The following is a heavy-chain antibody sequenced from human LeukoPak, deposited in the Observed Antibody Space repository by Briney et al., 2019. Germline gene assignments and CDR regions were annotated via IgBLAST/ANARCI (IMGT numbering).Heavy chain of an antibody. J-gene: IGHJ5*02. D-gene: IGHD5-12*01. Sequence: GGSLRLSCAASGFTVSSNYMSWVRQAPGKGLEWVSVIYSGGSTYYADSVKGRFTISRDNSKNTLYLQMNSLRAEDTAVYYCARVATTNWFDPWGQGTLVTVPS. CDR2: IYSGGST. V-gene: IGHV3-53*01. CDR3: ARVATTNWFDP. CDR1: GFTVSSNY.